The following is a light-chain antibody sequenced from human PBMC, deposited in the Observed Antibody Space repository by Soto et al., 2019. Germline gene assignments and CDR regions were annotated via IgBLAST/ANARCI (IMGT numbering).Light chain of an antibody. CDR2: DAS. V-gene: IGKV1-5*01. Sequence: DIQMTQSPSTLSASVGDRVTITCRASQSISSWLSWYQQKPGKAPKLLIYDASSLQSGVPSRFSGSGSETEFTLTISGLQPDDFATYYCQQYNSYPRTFGQGTKVDIK. CDR3: QQYNSYPRT. CDR1: QSISSW. J-gene: IGKJ1*01.